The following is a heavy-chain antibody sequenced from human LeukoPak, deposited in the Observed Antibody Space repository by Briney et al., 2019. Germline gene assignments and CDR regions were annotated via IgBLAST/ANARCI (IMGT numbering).Heavy chain of an antibody. CDR2: INPGDHHT. Sequence: GASVKVSCKASGHTFSSYYIHWVRQAPGQGLEWMATINPGDHHTVYAQKFQGRVTMTRDTSTSTVYMELRSLRSEDTAVYYCARDGGYTNSWYDYWGQGTLVTVSP. CDR3: ARDGGYTNSWYDY. D-gene: IGHD3-16*01. J-gene: IGHJ4*02. CDR1: GHTFSSYY. V-gene: IGHV1-46*01.